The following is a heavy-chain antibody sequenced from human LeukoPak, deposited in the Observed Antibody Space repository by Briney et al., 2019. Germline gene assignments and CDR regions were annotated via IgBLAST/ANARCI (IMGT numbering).Heavy chain of an antibody. Sequence: GGSLRLSCAASGFTFSDYYMSWIRQAPGKGLEWVSYISGSGNYINYADSAKGRFTISRDNAKNSLYLQMNSLRAEDTAVYYCATGSQIREADYWGQGTLVTVSS. D-gene: IGHD3-10*01. CDR1: GFTFSDYY. CDR2: ISGSGNYI. J-gene: IGHJ4*02. CDR3: ATGSQIREADY. V-gene: IGHV3-11*01.